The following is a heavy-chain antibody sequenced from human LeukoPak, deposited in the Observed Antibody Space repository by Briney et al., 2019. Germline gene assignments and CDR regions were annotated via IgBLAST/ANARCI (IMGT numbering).Heavy chain of an antibody. J-gene: IGHJ4*02. CDR2: INYSGST. CDR3: ASEPCSGCSPDY. V-gene: IGHV4-39*01. CDR1: GGSISSSGFY. D-gene: IGHD6-19*01. Sequence: SSETLSLTCTVSGGSISSSGFYWDWIRQPPGKGLEWIGSINYSGSTYYNPSLKRRVTISVDTSKNQFSLKLSSVTAADTAVYYCASEPCSGCSPDYWGQGTLVTVSS.